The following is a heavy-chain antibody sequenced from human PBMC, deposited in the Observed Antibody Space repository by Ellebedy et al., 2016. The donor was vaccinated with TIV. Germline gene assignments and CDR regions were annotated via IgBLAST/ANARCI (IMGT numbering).Heavy chain of an antibody. CDR2: INHSGTT. J-gene: IGHJ4*02. Sequence: SETLSLXXAVYGGSFSGYYWTWIRQPPGKGLEWIGEINHSGTTNYSPSLKSRVTISVDTSKNQFSLKLSSVTAADTAVYYCARLITLGRGYSYGNRFDYWGQGTLVTVSS. V-gene: IGHV4-34*01. CDR1: GGSFSGYY. D-gene: IGHD5-18*01. CDR3: ARLITLGRGYSYGNRFDY.